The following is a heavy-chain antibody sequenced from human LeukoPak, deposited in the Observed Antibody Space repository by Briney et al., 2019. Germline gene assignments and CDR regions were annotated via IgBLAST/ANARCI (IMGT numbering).Heavy chain of an antibody. CDR2: IYSGGST. CDR3: ARDRAAHTIFGVPRVD. D-gene: IGHD3-3*01. CDR1: GFTVSSNY. V-gene: IGHV3-66*02. J-gene: IGHJ4*02. Sequence: GGSLRLSCAASGFTVSSNYMSWVRQAPGKGLEWVSVIYSGGSTYYAASVKGRFTISRDNSENTLYLQMNSLRAEDTAVYYCARDRAAHTIFGVPRVDWGQGTLVTVSS.